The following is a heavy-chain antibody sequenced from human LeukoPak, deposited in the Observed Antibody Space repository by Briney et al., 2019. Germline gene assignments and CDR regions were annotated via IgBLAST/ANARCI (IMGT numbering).Heavy chain of an antibody. V-gene: IGHV1-2*02. CDR3: ARGGGTVFGVLND. J-gene: IGHJ4*02. CDR2: INPNSGGT. D-gene: IGHD3-3*01. Sequence: ASVKVSCKASGYSFTGHYMHWVRQAPGQGLEWMGWINPNSGGTNYAQKFQGRVTMTRDTSSGTAYMELRRLRSDDTAVYYCARGGGTVFGVLNDWGQGTLVTVSS. CDR1: GYSFTGHY.